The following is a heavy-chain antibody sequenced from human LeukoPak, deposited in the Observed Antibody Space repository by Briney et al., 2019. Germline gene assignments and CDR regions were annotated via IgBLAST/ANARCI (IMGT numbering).Heavy chain of an antibody. D-gene: IGHD5-12*01. V-gene: IGHV3-33*06. Sequence: GRSLRLSCAASGFTFSSYGMHWVRQAPGKGLEWVAVIWYDGSNKYYAGSVKGRFTISRDNSKNTLYLQMNSLGAEDTAVYYCAKSAGGYATPLDYWGQGTLVTSSS. CDR3: AKSAGGYATPLDY. CDR1: GFTFSSYG. CDR2: IWYDGSNK. J-gene: IGHJ4*02.